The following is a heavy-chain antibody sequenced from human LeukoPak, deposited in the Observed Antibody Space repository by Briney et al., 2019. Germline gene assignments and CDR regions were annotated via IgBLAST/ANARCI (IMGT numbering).Heavy chain of an antibody. CDR2: IYYSGST. D-gene: IGHD3-22*01. J-gene: IGHJ6*02. V-gene: IGHV4-59*01. CDR3: ARTIVVGTISYYYYGMDV. Sequence: SETLSLTCTVSGGSISSYYWSWIRQPPGKGLEWIGYIYYSGSTNYNPSLKSRVTISVDTSKNQFSLKLSSVTAADTAVYYCARTIVVGTISYYYYGMDVWGQGTTVTVSS. CDR1: GGSISSYY.